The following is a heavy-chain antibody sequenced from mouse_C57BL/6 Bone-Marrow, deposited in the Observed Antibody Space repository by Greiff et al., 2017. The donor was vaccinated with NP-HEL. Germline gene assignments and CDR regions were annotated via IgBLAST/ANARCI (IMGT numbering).Heavy chain of an antibody. CDR3: ARWTTVVAGDFDY. V-gene: IGHV1-15*01. Sequence: VQLQQSGAELVRPGASVTLSCKASGYTFTDYEMHWVKQTPVHGLEWIGAIDPETGGTAYNQKFTGKAILTADKSSSTAYMELRSLTSEDSAIYYCARWTTVVAGDFDYWGQGTTLTVSS. D-gene: IGHD1-1*01. CDR1: GYTFTDYE. CDR2: IDPETGGT. J-gene: IGHJ2*01.